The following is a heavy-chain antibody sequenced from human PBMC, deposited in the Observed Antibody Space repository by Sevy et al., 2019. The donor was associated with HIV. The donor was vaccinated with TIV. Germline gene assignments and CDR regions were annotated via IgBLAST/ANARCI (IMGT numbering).Heavy chain of an antibody. D-gene: IGHD2-21*01. J-gene: IGHJ6*02. CDR2: ISWNSRNV. CDR3: AKDIHRGCDGINCYPYYYYFYGLDV. CDR1: GFPFNDHA. Sequence: GGCLRLSCAASGFPFNDHALHWVRQVPGKGLEWVSGISWNSRNVGYADSVKGRFTISRDNANHFLYLEMNSLRPEDTAFYYCAKDIHRGCDGINCYPYYYYFYGLDVWGQGTTVTVSS. V-gene: IGHV3-9*01.